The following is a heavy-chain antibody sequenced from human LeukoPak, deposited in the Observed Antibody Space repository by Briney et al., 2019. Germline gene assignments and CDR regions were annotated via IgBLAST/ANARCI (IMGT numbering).Heavy chain of an antibody. CDR1: GFTFGDYA. V-gene: IGHV3-23*01. CDR3: VKELVIQPTGTVAFDV. Sequence: GGSLRLSCTASGFTFGDYAMSWVRQAPGKGLEWVSAVSGSGGDTYYAVSVKGRFTISRDNSKNTLYLQLNSLRAEDTAVYFCVKELVIQPTGTVAFDVWGQGTMVTVSS. D-gene: IGHD1-1*01. CDR2: VSGSGGDT. J-gene: IGHJ3*01.